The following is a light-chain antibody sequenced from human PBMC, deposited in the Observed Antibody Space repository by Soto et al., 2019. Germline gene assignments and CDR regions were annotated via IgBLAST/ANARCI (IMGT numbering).Light chain of an antibody. V-gene: IGKV3-20*01. Sequence: EIVLTQSPGALSSSPGERATLSCRASQSVRSSDLAWFQQKPGQAPRLLIFDTSFRATGIPDRFSGSGSGTDFTLTISRLEADDFAVYSCQHSGSSTWTFGQGTKVDIK. CDR2: DTS. CDR1: QSVRSSD. CDR3: QHSGSSTWT. J-gene: IGKJ1*01.